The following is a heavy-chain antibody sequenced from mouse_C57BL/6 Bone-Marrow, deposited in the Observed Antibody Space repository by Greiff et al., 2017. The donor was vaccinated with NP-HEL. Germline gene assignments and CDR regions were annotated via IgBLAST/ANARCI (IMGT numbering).Heavy chain of an antibody. J-gene: IGHJ1*03. CDR2: IYPRSGNT. CDR1: GYTFTSYG. CDR3: ARSRSNLPWYFDV. D-gene: IGHD2-5*01. V-gene: IGHV1-81*01. Sequence: VQLQQSGAELARPGASVKLSCKASGYTFTSYGISWVKQRTGQGLEWIGEIYPRSGNTYYNEKFKGKATLTADKSSSTAYMELRSLTSEDSAVYFCARSRSNLPWYFDVWGTGTTVTVSS.